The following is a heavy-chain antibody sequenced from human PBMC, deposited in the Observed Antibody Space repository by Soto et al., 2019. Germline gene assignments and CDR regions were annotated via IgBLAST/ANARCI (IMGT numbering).Heavy chain of an antibody. CDR2: ISSSGSTI. CDR3: AREGWDYGGESGYYYYMDV. D-gene: IGHD4-17*01. J-gene: IGHJ6*03. CDR1: GFTFSDYY. Sequence: SLRLSCAAAGFTFSDYYVSWIRQATGKGLEWVSYISSSGSTIYYADSVKGRFTISRDNAKNSLYLQMNSLRAEDTAVYYCAREGWDYGGESGYYYYMDVWGKGTTVTVSS. V-gene: IGHV3-11*01.